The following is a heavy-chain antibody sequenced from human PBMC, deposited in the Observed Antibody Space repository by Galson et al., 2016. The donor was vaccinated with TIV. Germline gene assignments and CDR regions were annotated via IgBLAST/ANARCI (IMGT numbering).Heavy chain of an antibody. Sequence: QSGAEVKKPGESLRISCKTPGSNFTHYWIIWVRQVPGKGLEWVGRIDPEDSYTEYISSFQGHVTISSDQSIATSYLQWGSLTASDTAMYYCARPHYRDGDFWGLGTLVTVSS. CDR3: ARPHYRDGDF. CDR2: IDPEDSYT. D-gene: IGHD4-17*01. V-gene: IGHV5-10-1*01. J-gene: IGHJ4*02. CDR1: GSNFTHYW.